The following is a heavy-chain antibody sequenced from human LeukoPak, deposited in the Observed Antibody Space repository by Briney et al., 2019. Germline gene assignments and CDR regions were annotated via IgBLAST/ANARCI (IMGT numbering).Heavy chain of an antibody. CDR1: GGTFSSYA. J-gene: IGHJ4*02. Sequence: SVKVSCKASGGTFSSYAISWVRQAPGQGLEWMGGIIPIFGTANYAQKFQGRVTITADESTSTAYMELSSLRSEDTAVYYCARQGQIRGTYFDYWGQGTLVTVSS. CDR3: ARQGQIRGTYFDY. D-gene: IGHD3-16*01. CDR2: IIPIFGTA. V-gene: IGHV1-69*01.